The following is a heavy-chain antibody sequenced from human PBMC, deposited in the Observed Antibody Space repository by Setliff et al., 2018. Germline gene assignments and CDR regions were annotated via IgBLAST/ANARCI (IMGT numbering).Heavy chain of an antibody. V-gene: IGHV3-23*01. J-gene: IGHJ6*03. Sequence: QPGGSLRLSCVASGFTFNSYAINWVRQAPGKGLEWVSSISGSGSDTYYTDSVKGRFTISRDNSKNTLYLQMNSLRAEDTAVYFCAKGRYCSTTSCYAYSYNYMDVWGRGTTVTVSS. CDR1: GFTFNSYA. D-gene: IGHD2-2*01. CDR2: ISGSGSDT. CDR3: AKGRYCSTTSCYAYSYNYMDV.